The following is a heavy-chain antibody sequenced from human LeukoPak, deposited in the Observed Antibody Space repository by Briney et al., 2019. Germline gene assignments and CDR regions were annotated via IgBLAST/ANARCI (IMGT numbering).Heavy chain of an antibody. J-gene: IGHJ4*02. CDR1: GGSIGSYY. D-gene: IGHD1-26*01. V-gene: IGHV4-59*01. Sequence: SETLSLTCTVSGGSIGSYYWSWIRQPPGKGLEWIGYIYYSGSTNYNPSLKSRVTISVDTSKNQFSLKLSSVTAADTAVYYCARGNSGSYYGGEFFDYWGQGTLVTVSS. CDR2: IYYSGST. CDR3: ARGNSGSYYGGEFFDY.